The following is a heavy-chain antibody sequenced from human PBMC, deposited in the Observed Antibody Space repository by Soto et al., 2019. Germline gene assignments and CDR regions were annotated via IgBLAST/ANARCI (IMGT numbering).Heavy chain of an antibody. D-gene: IGHD6-13*01. CDR1: GYTFTSYA. CDR3: ARPELSIAAAGTSGWFDP. J-gene: IGHJ5*02. Sequence: ASVKVSCKASGYTFTSYAMRWVRQAPGQRLEWMGWINAGNGNTKYSQKFQGRVTITRDTSASTAYMELSSLRSEDTAVYYCARPELSIAAAGTSGWFDPWGQGTLVTVSS. V-gene: IGHV1-3*01. CDR2: INAGNGNT.